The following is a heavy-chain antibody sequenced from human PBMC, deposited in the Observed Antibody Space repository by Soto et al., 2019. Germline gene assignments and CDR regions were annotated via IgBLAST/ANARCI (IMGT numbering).Heavy chain of an antibody. V-gene: IGHV4-59*01. CDR3: ARDPVGATRFDY. Sequence: QVPLQESGPGLVKPSETLSLTCTVDSISTYYWNWIRQPPGKGLEWIGYIYYLGRTNYNSSLKSRXXMXIXXSKNQFSLRLSSVTAGDTAIYYCARDPVGATRFDYWGQGVPVTVSS. J-gene: IGHJ4*02. D-gene: IGHD1-26*01. CDR2: IYYLGRT. CDR1: DSISTYY.